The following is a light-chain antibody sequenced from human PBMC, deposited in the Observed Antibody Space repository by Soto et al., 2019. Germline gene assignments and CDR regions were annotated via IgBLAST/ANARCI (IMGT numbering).Light chain of an antibody. CDR3: CSYVGLGTVL. V-gene: IGLV2-23*02. CDR2: EVN. Sequence: QSALTQPASVSGSPGQSITISCTGTSSDVGNYNLVSWYQQPSGAAPKLLIFEVNKRPSGVSNRFSGSKFGNTASLTISGLQSEDEADYYCCSYVGLGTVLFGGGTKLTVL. J-gene: IGLJ3*02. CDR1: SSDVGNYNL.